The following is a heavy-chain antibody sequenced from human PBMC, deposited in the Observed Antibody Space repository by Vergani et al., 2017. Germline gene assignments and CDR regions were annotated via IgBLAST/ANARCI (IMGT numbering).Heavy chain of an antibody. D-gene: IGHD6-6*01. Sequence: EVQLEESGGGLVLPGRSLRLSCVAFGFTSAGYAMHWVRHAPGKGLEWVSGISWNSNSIGYADSVKGRFTISRDNAKNPLYLQMNSLRAEDTALYYCAKDLGTSSGGGWFDPWGQGTLVTVSS. CDR1: GFTSAGYA. CDR3: AKDLGTSSGGGWFDP. J-gene: IGHJ5*02. V-gene: IGHV3-9*02. CDR2: ISWNSNSI.